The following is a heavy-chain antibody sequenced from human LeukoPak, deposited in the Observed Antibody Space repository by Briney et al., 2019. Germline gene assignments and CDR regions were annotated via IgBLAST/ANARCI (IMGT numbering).Heavy chain of an antibody. CDR2: IRSKAHRYAT. D-gene: IGHD4-17*01. CDR3: TRRHYGDYVVDN. J-gene: IGHJ4*02. V-gene: IGHV3-73*01. CDR1: GFTFNGSA. Sequence: GGSLKLSCATSGFTFNGSALHWVRQASGQGLEWVVRIRSKAHRYATAYAASGKGRFTVSRDDSKNMAYLQMNSLKTEDTAIYYCTRRHYGDYVVDNWGQGTLVTVSS.